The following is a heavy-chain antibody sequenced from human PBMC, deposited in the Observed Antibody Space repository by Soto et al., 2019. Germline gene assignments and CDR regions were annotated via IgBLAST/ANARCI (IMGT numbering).Heavy chain of an antibody. V-gene: IGHV2-26*01. D-gene: IGHD2-15*01. Sequence: ESGPTLVNPTETLTLTCTVSGFSLSNARMGGSWIRQPPGKALEWLAHIFSNDEKSYSTSLKSRLTISKDTSKSQVVLTMTNMDPVDTATYYCARIIRRRGYCSGGSCYDNWFDPWGQGXLVTVSS. J-gene: IGHJ5*02. CDR1: GFSLSNARMG. CDR2: IFSNDEK. CDR3: ARIIRRRGYCSGGSCYDNWFDP.